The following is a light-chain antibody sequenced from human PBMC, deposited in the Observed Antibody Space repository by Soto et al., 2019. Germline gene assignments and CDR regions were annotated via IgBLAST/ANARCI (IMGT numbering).Light chain of an antibody. CDR2: EDN. Sequence: NFMLTQPHSVSKSPGKTVTISCTRSSGSIASNYVQWYQQRPGSAPTTVIYEDNQRPSGVPDRFSGSIDSSSNSASLTISGLKTEDEADYYCQSYDSSTVVFGGGTKVTVL. CDR3: QSYDSSTVV. V-gene: IGLV6-57*04. J-gene: IGLJ2*01. CDR1: SGSIASNY.